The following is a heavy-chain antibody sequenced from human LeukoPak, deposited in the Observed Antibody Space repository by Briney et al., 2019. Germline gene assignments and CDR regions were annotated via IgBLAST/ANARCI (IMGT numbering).Heavy chain of an antibody. D-gene: IGHD2-15*01. CDR1: GGTFSSYA. J-gene: IGHJ3*02. Sequence: TVKVSCKASGGTFSSYAISWVRQAPGQGLEWMGGIILIFGTANYAQKFQGRVTITADESTSTAYMELSSLRSEDTAVYYCARVAVVVVAATPHSAFDIWGQGTMVTVSS. CDR3: ARVAVVVVAATPHSAFDI. CDR2: IILIFGTA. V-gene: IGHV1-69*01.